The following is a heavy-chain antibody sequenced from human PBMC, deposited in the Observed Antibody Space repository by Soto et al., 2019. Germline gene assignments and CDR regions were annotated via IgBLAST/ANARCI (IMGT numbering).Heavy chain of an antibody. D-gene: IGHD3-22*01. Sequence: GGSLRLSCAASGFSFSGSAIHWVRQASGKGLEWVGRIRSKPNNYATAYAASVKGRFTISRDESKNTTYLQMNSLKTEDTAVYYCTRLRGDHYDASAYSHHYDYWGQGTLVTVSS. CDR3: TRLRGDHYDASAYSHHYDY. CDR1: GFSFSGSA. CDR2: IRSKPNNYAT. V-gene: IGHV3-73*01. J-gene: IGHJ4*02.